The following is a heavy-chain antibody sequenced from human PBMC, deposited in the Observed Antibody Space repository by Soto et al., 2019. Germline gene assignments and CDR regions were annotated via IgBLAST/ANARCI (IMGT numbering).Heavy chain of an antibody. J-gene: IGHJ4*01. CDR1: GLSYTKAW. CDR3: ATVVRTFWEWPINDY. Sequence: EVQLVESGGGLVKPGGSLRLSCVVSGLSYTKAWMSWVRQAPGQGLEWVAQLQGKSEDATTDYASTVRGRFIISRDDSTSTLYLYMNRLKIEDSAMYYCATVVRTFWEWPINDYWGPGTLVTVSS. V-gene: IGHV3-15*01. CDR2: LQGKSEDATT. D-gene: IGHD3-3*01.